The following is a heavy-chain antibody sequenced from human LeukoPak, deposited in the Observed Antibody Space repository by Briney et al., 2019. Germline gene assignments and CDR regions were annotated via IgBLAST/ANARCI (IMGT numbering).Heavy chain of an antibody. CDR2: IKEDGSGI. V-gene: IGHV3-7*01. D-gene: IGHD1-26*01. CDR3: AKHSGSPGYFDY. Sequence: GGSLRLSCAASGFTFSNAWMNWVRQAPGKGLEWVANIKEDGSGIYYVDSVEGRFTISRDNAKNTLYLQMNSLRAEDTAVYYCAKHSGSPGYFDYWGQGTLVTVSS. CDR1: GFTFSNAW. J-gene: IGHJ4*02.